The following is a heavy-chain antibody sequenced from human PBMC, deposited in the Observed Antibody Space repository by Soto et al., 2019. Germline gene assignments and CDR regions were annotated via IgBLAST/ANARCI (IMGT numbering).Heavy chain of an antibody. CDR3: AKWTVVVVAATRGGYFDY. Sequence: EVQLLESGGGLVQPGGSLRLSCAASGFTFSSYAMSWVRQAPGKGLEWVSVISGSGGYTSYADSVKGRFTISRDNSKNTRYLQMNSLRAEDTAVYYCAKWTVVVVAATRGGYFDYWGQGTLVTVSS. V-gene: IGHV3-23*01. CDR1: GFTFSSYA. CDR2: ISGSGGYT. D-gene: IGHD2-15*01. J-gene: IGHJ4*02.